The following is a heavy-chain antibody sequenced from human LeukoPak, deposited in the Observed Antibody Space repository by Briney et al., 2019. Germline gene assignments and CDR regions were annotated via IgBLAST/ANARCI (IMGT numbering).Heavy chain of an antibody. J-gene: IGHJ6*03. Sequence: GGSLRLSCAASGFTFSSYSMNWVRQAPGKGLEWVSSISSSSSYIYYADSVKGRFTISRDNAKNSLYLQMNSLRAEDTAMYYCAQQLRYYYYMDVWGKGTTVTVSS. V-gene: IGHV3-21*01. CDR2: ISSSSSYI. CDR3: AQQLRYYYYMDV. CDR1: GFTFSSYS. D-gene: IGHD6-13*01.